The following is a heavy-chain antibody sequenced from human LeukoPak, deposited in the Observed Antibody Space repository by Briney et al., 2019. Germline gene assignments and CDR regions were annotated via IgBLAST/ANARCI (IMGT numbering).Heavy chain of an antibody. V-gene: IGHV3-64*02. CDR2: VSSKGGRT. CDR1: GFTFSSNA. D-gene: IGHD3-10*01. Sequence: GGSLRLSCAASGFTFSSNAMHWVRQAPGKGLEYVSGVSSKGGRTYYADSVKGRFTISRDNSKNTLYLQMGSLRAEDMAVYYRARSNGSGSYQLDYWGQGTLVTVSS. CDR3: ARSNGSGSYQLDY. J-gene: IGHJ4*02.